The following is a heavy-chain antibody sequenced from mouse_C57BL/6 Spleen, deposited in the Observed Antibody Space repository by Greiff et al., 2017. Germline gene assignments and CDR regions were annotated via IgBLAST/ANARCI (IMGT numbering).Heavy chain of an antibody. CDR2: ISYDGSN. CDR1: GYSITSGYY. D-gene: IGHD2-3*01. V-gene: IGHV3-6*01. J-gene: IGHJ4*01. Sequence: EVKLEESGPGLVKPSQSLSLTCSVTGYSITSGYYWNWIRQFPGNKLEWMGYISYDGSNNYNPSLKNRISITRDTSKNQFFLKLNSVTTEDTATYYCARGELLSGAMDYWGQGTSVTVSS. CDR3: ARGELLSGAMDY.